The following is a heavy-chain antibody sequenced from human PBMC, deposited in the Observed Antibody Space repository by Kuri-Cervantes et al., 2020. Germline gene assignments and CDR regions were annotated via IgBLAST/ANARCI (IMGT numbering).Heavy chain of an antibody. CDR2: IKQDGSEK. CDR1: GFTFSRYW. J-gene: IGHJ3*02. Sequence: GGSLRLSCAASGFTFSRYWMSWVRQAPGKGLEWVANIKQDGSEKYYVDSVKGRFTISRDNAKNSLYLQMNSLRAEDTAVYYCARGDDAFDIWGQGTMVTVSS. V-gene: IGHV3-7*01. CDR3: ARGDDAFDI.